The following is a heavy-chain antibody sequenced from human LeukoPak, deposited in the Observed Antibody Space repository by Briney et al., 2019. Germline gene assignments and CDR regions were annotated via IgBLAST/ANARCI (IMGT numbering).Heavy chain of an antibody. V-gene: IGHV4-34*01. D-gene: IGHD1-1*01. J-gene: IGHJ4*02. CDR3: ARGRLGNEIDY. Sequence: SETLSLTCTVSGGSISSYYWSWIRQPPGKGLEWIGEINHSGSTNYNPSLKSRVTISVDTSKNQFSLKLSSVTAADTAVYYCARGRLGNEIDYWGQGTLVTVSS. CDR2: INHSGST. CDR1: GGSISSYY.